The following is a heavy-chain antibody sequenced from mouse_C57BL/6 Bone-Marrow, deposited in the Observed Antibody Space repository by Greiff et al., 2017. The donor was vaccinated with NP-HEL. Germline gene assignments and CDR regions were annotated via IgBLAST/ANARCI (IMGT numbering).Heavy chain of an antibody. CDR1: GYTFTSYW. J-gene: IGHJ2*01. D-gene: IGHD2-5*01. Sequence: VQLQQSGAELVKPGASVKLSCKASGYTFTSYWMQWVKQRPGQGLEWIGEIDPSDSYTNYNQKFKGKATLTVDTSSSTAYMQLSSLTSEDSAVYYCAKVYSNYEDFDYWGQGTTLTVSS. CDR3: AKVYSNYEDFDY. V-gene: IGHV1-50*01. CDR2: IDPSDSYT.